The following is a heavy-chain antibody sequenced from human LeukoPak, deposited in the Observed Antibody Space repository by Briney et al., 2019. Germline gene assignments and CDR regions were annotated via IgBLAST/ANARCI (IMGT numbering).Heavy chain of an antibody. J-gene: IGHJ5*02. CDR3: ARERRGDTIFGVVTTNWFDP. CDR2: INHSGTT. CDR1: GGSFSGYY. D-gene: IGHD3-3*01. Sequence: SETLSLTCAVYGGSFSGYYWSWIRQPPGKGLEWSGEINHSGTTNYNPSLTSRVTISVDTSKNQFSLKLSSVTAAATAVYYCARERRGDTIFGVVTTNWFDPWGQGTLVTVSS. V-gene: IGHV4-34*01.